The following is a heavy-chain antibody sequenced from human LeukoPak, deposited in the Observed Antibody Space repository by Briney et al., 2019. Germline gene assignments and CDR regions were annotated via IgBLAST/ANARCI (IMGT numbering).Heavy chain of an antibody. D-gene: IGHD6-13*01. Sequence: SETLSLTCTVSGGSISSSSYYWGWIRQPPGKGLEWIGSIYYSGSTYYNPSLKSRVTISVDTSKNQFSLKLSSVTAADTAVYYCARVSGSSSWPDAFDIWGQGTMVTVSS. CDR2: IYYSGST. V-gene: IGHV4-39*07. CDR1: GGSISSSSYY. J-gene: IGHJ3*02. CDR3: ARVSGSSSWPDAFDI.